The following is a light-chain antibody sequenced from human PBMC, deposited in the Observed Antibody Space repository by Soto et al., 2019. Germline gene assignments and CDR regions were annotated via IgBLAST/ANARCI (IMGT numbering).Light chain of an antibody. CDR1: QSIRIY. V-gene: IGKV1-39*01. J-gene: IGKJ4*01. CDR2: TAS. CDR3: QQSDKTPT. Sequence: DIQMTQSPSSLSAFVGDRVTIACRASQSIRIYLNWYQQKPGNAPMLLIHTASILQSGVPSRFRGSGSGTEFTLTISGLQPDDFASYYCQQSDKTPTFGGGTKVEMK.